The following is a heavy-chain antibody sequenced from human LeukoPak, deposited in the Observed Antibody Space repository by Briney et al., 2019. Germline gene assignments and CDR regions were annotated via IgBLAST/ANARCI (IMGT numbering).Heavy chain of an antibody. D-gene: IGHD5-12*01. CDR3: ARAMRSGYDY. CDR1: GFTFSSFE. V-gene: IGHV3-48*03. J-gene: IGHJ4*02. Sequence: GGSLRLSCATSGFTFSSFEMNWVRQAPGKGLEWVSYISSGPATKYYADSVKGRFTISRDNAKNSLYLQMNSLRDEDTAVYYCARAMRSGYDYWGQGTLVTVSS. CDR2: ISSGPATK.